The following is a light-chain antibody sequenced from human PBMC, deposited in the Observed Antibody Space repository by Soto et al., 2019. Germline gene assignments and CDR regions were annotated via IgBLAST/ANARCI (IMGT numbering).Light chain of an antibody. CDR2: GNS. CDR3: QSYASSLSAL. Sequence: QSVLTQPPSVSGAPGQWVTISCTGSSSNIGAGYDVHWYQQLPGTAPKLLIYGNSNRPSGVPDRFSGSKSGTSASLAITGLQAEDEADYYCQSYASSLSALFGGGTKVTVL. CDR1: SSNIGAGYD. J-gene: IGLJ3*02. V-gene: IGLV1-40*01.